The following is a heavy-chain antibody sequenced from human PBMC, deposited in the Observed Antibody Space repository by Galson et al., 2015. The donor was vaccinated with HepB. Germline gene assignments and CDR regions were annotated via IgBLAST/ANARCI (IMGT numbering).Heavy chain of an antibody. D-gene: IGHD6-19*01. CDR1: GFTFSSYA. J-gene: IGHJ5*02. CDR2: ISGSGGST. CDR3: AKGASSGWYPGWFDP. V-gene: IGHV3-23*01. Sequence: SLRLSCAASGFTFSSYAMSWVRQAPGKGLEWVSAISGSGGSTYYADSVKGRFTISRDNSKNTPYLQMNSLRAEDTAVYYCAKGASSGWYPGWFDPWGQGTLVTVSS.